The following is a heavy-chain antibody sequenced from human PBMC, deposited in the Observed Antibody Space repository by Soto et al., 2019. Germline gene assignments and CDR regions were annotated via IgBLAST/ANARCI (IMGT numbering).Heavy chain of an antibody. CDR3: ARLGGYWSGPSCYGSYGMDV. Sequence: SETLSLTCTVSGGSISSYYWSWIRQSPGKGLEGIGYIYDSGSTNYNPSLKSRVTISVDTSKNQFSLKLSSVTAADTAVYYCARLGGYWSGPSCYGSYGMDVWGPGPTVTV. V-gene: IGHV4-59*08. CDR1: GGSISSYY. D-gene: IGHD2-2*01. J-gene: IGHJ6*02. CDR2: IYDSGST.